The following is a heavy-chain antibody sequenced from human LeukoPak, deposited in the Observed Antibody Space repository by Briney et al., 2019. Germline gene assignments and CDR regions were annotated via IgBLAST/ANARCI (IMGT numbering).Heavy chain of an antibody. CDR2: IYSSGNT. D-gene: IGHD3-10*01. CDR1: GASISSSNYY. V-gene: IGHV4-39*01. Sequence: PSETLSLTCAVSGASISSSNYYWGWVRQSPGKGLEWIGNIYSSGNTYYNASLKSRVTMYIDTSKNQFSLKLSSVTAADTAVYYCASPYPRRTMVRGEKEDYWGQGTLVTVSS. J-gene: IGHJ4*02. CDR3: ASPYPRRTMVRGEKEDY.